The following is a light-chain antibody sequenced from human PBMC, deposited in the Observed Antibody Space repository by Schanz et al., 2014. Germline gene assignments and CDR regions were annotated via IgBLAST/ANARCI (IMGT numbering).Light chain of an antibody. CDR3: SSYRRTAAVAV. Sequence: QSALTQPASVSGSPGQSITISCTGTSSDVGGYDYVSWYQQQPGKAPKLLIYNVRNRFSGVSNRFSGSKSGNTASLVISGLRPEDDADYFCSSYRRTAAVAVFGTGTKLTVL. V-gene: IGLV2-14*01. CDR2: NVR. J-gene: IGLJ1*01. CDR1: SSDVGGYDY.